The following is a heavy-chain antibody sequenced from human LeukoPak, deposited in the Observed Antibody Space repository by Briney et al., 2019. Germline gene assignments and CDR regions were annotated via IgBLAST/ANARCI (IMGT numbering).Heavy chain of an antibody. J-gene: IGHJ4*02. V-gene: IGHV4-61*01. CDR1: GGSVSSGSYY. CDR2: IYYSGST. Sequence: SETLSLTCTVSGGSVSSGSYYWSWIRQPPGKGLEWIGYIYYSGSTNYNPSLKSRVTISVDTSKNQFSLKLSSVTAADTAVYYCARGTIAARRDHLFDYWGQGTLVTVSS. D-gene: IGHD6-6*01. CDR3: ARGTIAARRDHLFDY.